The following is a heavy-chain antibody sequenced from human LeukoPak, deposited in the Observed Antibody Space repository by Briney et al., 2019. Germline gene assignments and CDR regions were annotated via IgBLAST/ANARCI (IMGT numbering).Heavy chain of an antibody. J-gene: IGHJ5*02. V-gene: IGHV3-30*02. D-gene: IGHD3-3*01. CDR1: GFTFSDYG. CDR2: IRYDGSNK. Sequence: GGSLRLSCAASGFTFSDYGMHWVRQAPGKGLEWVAFIRYDGSNKYYADSVKGRFTISRDNSKNTLYLQMNSLRAEDTAVYYCAKDSTPGTYYDFWSGYYGNWFDPWGQGTLVTVSS. CDR3: AKDSTPGTYYDFWSGYYGNWFDP.